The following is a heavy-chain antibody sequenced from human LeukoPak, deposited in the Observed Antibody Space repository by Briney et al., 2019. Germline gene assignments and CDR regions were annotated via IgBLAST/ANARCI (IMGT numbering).Heavy chain of an antibody. CDR2: LSGSGGAT. J-gene: IGHJ3*01. Sequence: PGGSLRLSCVGSGFRFSSFAMSWVRQAPGKGVEWVSGLSGSGGATYYIDPAKGRFSISRDNSKNTMYLQMTNLRAEDTAVYYCAKDYGDFGSSYFCAFDVWGPGTMVTVSS. CDR3: AKDYGDFGSSYFCAFDV. V-gene: IGHV3-23*01. CDR1: GFRFSSFA. D-gene: IGHD3-3*01.